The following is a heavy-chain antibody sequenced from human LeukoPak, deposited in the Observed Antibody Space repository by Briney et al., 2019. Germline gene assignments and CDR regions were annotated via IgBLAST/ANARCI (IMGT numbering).Heavy chain of an antibody. Sequence: SETLSLTCTVSGGSISSYYWSWIRQPPGKGLEWIGYIYYSGSTNYNPSLKSRVTISVDTSKNQFSLKLSSVTAADTAVYYCARDAPTVTTDYWYFDLWGRGTLVTVSS. V-gene: IGHV4-59*12. CDR1: GGSISSYY. CDR3: ARDAPTVTTDYWYFDL. J-gene: IGHJ2*01. D-gene: IGHD4-17*01. CDR2: IYYSGST.